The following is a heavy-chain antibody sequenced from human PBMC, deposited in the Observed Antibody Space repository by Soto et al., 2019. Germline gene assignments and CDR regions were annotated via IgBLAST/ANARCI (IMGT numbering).Heavy chain of an antibody. J-gene: IGHJ4*02. CDR3: SRVHGSPTAFDH. D-gene: IGHD3-10*01. CDR1: GYPFTTYW. Sequence: EVQLVQSGAEMKRPGESLKISCQVSGYPFTTYWIGWVRQMPGKGLEWMGKIFPPDSDTRYSPCFQGQVTMSVDKSTSTAYLHLSTLKASDTAMYYCSRVHGSPTAFDHWGQGTLVTVSA. V-gene: IGHV5-51*03. CDR2: IFPPDSDT.